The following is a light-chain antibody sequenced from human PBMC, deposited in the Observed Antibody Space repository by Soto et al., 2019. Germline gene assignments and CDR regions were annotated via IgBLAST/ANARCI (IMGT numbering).Light chain of an antibody. CDR2: DAS. V-gene: IGKV3-11*01. Sequence: EIVLAQSPATLSLSLGERATLSCRASQSVSSYLAWYQQKPGQAPRILIDDASNRATGIPARFSGSGSGTDFTPTISSLEPEDFAVDYCQQRSSWPLTFGGGTKVEIK. CDR3: QQRSSWPLT. J-gene: IGKJ4*01. CDR1: QSVSSY.